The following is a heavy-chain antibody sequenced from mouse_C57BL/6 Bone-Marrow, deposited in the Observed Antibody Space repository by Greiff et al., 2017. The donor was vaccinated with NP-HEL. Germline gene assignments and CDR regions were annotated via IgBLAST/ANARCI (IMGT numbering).Heavy chain of an antibody. CDR1: GFSFNTYA. J-gene: IGHJ4*01. CDR3: VRHGPYGSSYDAMDY. CDR2: IRSKSNNYAT. D-gene: IGHD1-1*01. Sequence: EVQVVESGGGLVQPKGSLKLSCAASGFSFNTYAMNWVRQAPGKGLEWVARIRSKSNNYATYYADSVKDRFTISRDDSESMLYLQMNNLKTEDTAMYYCVRHGPYGSSYDAMDYWGQGTSVTVSS. V-gene: IGHV10-1*01.